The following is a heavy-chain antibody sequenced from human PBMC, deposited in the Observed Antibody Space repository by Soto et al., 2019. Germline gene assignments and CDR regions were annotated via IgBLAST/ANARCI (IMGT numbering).Heavy chain of an antibody. D-gene: IGHD3-22*01. CDR3: TGAYYDINGYSLDP. J-gene: IGHJ5*02. CDR2: IYYGGSI. CDR1: GGSISSGY. Sequence: QVQLQESGPGLVKPSETLSLTCSVSGGSISSGYWTWIRQPPGKGLEWIGYIYYGGSINYNPSLKSQVIISVDTAKNQFSLRLSSVTAADTAVYYCTGAYYDINGYSLDPWGQGTSVTVSS. V-gene: IGHV4-59*01.